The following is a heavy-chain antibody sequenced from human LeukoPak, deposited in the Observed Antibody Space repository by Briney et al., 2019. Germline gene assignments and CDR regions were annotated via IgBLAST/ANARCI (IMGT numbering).Heavy chain of an antibody. D-gene: IGHD6-13*01. CDR2: IYYSGST. Sequence: PSETLSLTCTVSGGSISSYYWSWIRRPPGKGLEWIGYIYYSGSTNYNPSLKSRVTISVDTSKNQFSLKLSSVTAADTAVYYCARVRQQLVLDYWGQGTLVTVSS. CDR3: ARVRQQLVLDY. J-gene: IGHJ4*02. V-gene: IGHV4-59*01. CDR1: GGSISSYY.